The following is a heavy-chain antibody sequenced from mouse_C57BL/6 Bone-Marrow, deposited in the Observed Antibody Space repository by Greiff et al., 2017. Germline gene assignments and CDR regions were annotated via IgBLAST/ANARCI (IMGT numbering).Heavy chain of an antibody. CDR2: FHPYNDDT. CDR3: ARRSNHGSSWGDAMDY. J-gene: IGHJ4*01. V-gene: IGHV1-47*01. CDR1: GYTFTTYP. D-gene: IGHD1-1*01. Sequence: QVQLQQSGAELVKPGASVKMSCKASGYTFTTYPIEWMKQNHGKSLEWIGNFHPYNDDTKYNEKFKGKATLTVEKSSSTVYLELSRLTSDDSAVYYCARRSNHGSSWGDAMDYWGQGTSVTVSS.